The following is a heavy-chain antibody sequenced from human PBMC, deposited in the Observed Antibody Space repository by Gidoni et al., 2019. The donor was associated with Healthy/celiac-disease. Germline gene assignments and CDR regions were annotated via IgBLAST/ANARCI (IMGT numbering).Heavy chain of an antibody. D-gene: IGHD2-21*02. Sequence: QVQLVQSGAEVKKPGASVKVSCKASGYTFTSYGISWVRQAPGQGLEWMGWISAYNGNTNYAQKLQGRVTMTTDTSTSTAYMELRSLRSDDTAVCYCARGDSPGVLLSYYYSMDVWGQGTTVTVSS. J-gene: IGHJ6*02. CDR3: ARGDSPGVLLSYYYSMDV. V-gene: IGHV1-18*01. CDR1: GYTFTSYG. CDR2: ISAYNGNT.